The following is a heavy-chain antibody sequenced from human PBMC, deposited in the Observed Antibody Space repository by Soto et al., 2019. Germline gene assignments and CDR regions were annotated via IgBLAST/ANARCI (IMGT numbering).Heavy chain of an antibody. J-gene: IGHJ6*02. CDR2: INHSGST. CDR3: ARVGSSGCCGMDV. CDR1: GGSFSGYY. Sequence: SETLSLTCAVYGGSFSGYYWSWIRQPPGKGLEWIGEINHSGSTNYNPSLKSRVTISVDTSKSQFSLKLSSVTAADTAVYYCARVGSSGCCGMDVWGQGTTVTVSS. V-gene: IGHV4-34*01. D-gene: IGHD6-19*01.